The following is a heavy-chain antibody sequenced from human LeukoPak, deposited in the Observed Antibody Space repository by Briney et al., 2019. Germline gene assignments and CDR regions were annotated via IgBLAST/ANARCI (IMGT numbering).Heavy chain of an antibody. J-gene: IGHJ4*02. D-gene: IGHD3-10*01. CDR2: IYYSGST. CDR1: GYSISSSNYY. Sequence: PSETLSLTCTVSGYSISSSNYYWGWIRQPPGKGLEWIGNIYYSGSTYYNPSFKSRLTISVDTSKNQFSLKLSSVTAADTAVYYCASLRTGDFDYWGQGALVTVSS. CDR3: ASLRTGDFDY. V-gene: IGHV4-39*01.